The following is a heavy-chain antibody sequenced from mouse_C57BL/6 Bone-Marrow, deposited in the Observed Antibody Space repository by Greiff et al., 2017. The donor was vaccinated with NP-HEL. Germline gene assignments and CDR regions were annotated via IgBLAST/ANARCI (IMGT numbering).Heavy chain of an antibody. CDR2: IHPNSGST. CDR1: GYTFTSYW. J-gene: IGHJ1*03. D-gene: IGHD1-1*01. V-gene: IGHV1-64*01. CDR3: ARFYYSRHWYGDD. Sequence: VQLQQPGAELVKPGASVKLSCKASGYTFTSYWMHWVKQRPGQGLEWIGMIHPNSGSTNYNEKFKSKATLTVDKSSRTAYMQLSSLTSEDSAVYDCARFYYSRHWYGDDWGTGTTVTVSS.